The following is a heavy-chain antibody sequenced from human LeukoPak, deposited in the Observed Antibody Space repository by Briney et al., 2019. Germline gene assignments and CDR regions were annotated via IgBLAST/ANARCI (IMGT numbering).Heavy chain of an antibody. CDR3: ARENSYYDSSAYYYGSGYFDF. CDR2: IYYSGST. V-gene: IGHV4-59*01. Sequence: SETLSLTCTVSGGSISSYYWSWIRQPPGKGLEWIGYIYYSGSTNYNPSLQSRVTISVDSSKNQFSLRLSSVTAADTAVYYCARENSYYDSSAYYYGSGYFDFWGQGTLVTVSS. J-gene: IGHJ4*02. D-gene: IGHD3-22*01. CDR1: GGSISSYY.